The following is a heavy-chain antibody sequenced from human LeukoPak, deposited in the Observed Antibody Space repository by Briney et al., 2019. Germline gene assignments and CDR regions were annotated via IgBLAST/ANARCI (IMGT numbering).Heavy chain of an antibody. CDR2: INHSGST. D-gene: IGHD6-19*01. CDR1: GGSFSGYY. Sequence: PSETLSLTCAVYGGSFSGYYWSWIRQPPGKGLEWIGEINHSGSTNYNPSLKSRVTISVDTSKNQFSLKLSSVTAADTAVYYCASRRTVAGAPVQWFDPWGQGTLITVSS. V-gene: IGHV4-34*01. J-gene: IGHJ5*02. CDR3: ASRRTVAGAPVQWFDP.